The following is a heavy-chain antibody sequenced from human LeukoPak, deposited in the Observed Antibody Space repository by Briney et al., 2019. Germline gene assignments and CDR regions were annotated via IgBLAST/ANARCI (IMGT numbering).Heavy chain of an antibody. J-gene: IGHJ4*02. CDR3: AREVDSSGWWGNIDY. Sequence: RSGGSLRLSCAASGFTFSSYSMNWVRQAPGKGLKWVSSISSSSSYIYYADSVKGRFTISRDNAKNSLYLQMNSLRAEDTAVYYCAREVDSSGWWGNIDYWGQGTLVTVSS. D-gene: IGHD6-19*01. CDR2: ISSSSSYI. CDR1: GFTFSSYS. V-gene: IGHV3-21*01.